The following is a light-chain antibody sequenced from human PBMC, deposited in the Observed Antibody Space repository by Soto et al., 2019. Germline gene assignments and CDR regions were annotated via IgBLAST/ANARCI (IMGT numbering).Light chain of an antibody. CDR1: QSVTSNY. V-gene: IGKV3-20*01. Sequence: EIVLTQSPGTLSLSPGERATLSCRASQSVTSNYLAWYQQRAGQAPRLLIYGASNRATGIPDRFSGSGSGADFTLTISRLEPEDFAVYYCQQYATSPRTFGQGIRVEVK. CDR2: GAS. J-gene: IGKJ1*01. CDR3: QQYATSPRT.